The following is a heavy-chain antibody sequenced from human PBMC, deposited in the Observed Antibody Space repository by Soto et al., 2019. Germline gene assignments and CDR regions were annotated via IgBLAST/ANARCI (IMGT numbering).Heavy chain of an antibody. CDR2: IIPIFGTA. CDR1: GGTFSSYA. CDR3: ASPTVGYYNGMDV. D-gene: IGHD4-4*01. V-gene: IGHV1-69*12. J-gene: IGHJ6*02. Sequence: QVQLVQSGAEVKKPGSSVKVSCKASGGTFSSYAISWVRQAPGQGLEWMGGIIPIFGTADYAQKSRGRVTITADESTSTGYMELSSLRSEDTAVYYCASPTVGYYNGMDVWGQGTTVTVSS.